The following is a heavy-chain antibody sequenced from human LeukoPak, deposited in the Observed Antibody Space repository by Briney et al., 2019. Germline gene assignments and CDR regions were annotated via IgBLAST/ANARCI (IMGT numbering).Heavy chain of an antibody. D-gene: IGHD2-8*01. CDR3: AGDGVATGIYFDH. CDR2: INQDGSEE. Sequence: GGSLRLPCAASGFTFRSHWMSWVRQAPGKGLEWVTNINQDGSEEYYLDSVRGRFTISRDNAKNSLYLQMNSLRAEDTAVYFCAGDGVATGIYFDHWGQGTLVTVSS. V-gene: IGHV3-7*04. J-gene: IGHJ4*02. CDR1: GFTFRSHW.